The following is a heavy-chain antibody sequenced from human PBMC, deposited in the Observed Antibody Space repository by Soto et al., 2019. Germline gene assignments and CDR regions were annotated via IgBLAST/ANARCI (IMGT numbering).Heavy chain of an antibody. J-gene: IGHJ4*02. V-gene: IGHV4-59*01. CDR3: ARSPQYSSGWNGGFDY. CDR1: GDFLTTYY. D-gene: IGHD6-19*01. CDR2: IFYGGHT. Sequence: SETLSLTCDVSGDFLTTYYWNWIRQSPGKGLEWIGYIFYGGHTNYNPSLRGRATISVDTSKNQFSLKLSSVTAADTAVYYCARSPQYSSGWNGGFDYWGQGTLVTSPQ.